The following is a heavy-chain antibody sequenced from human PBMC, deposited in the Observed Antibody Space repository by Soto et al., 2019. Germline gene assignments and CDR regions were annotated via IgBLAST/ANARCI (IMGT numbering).Heavy chain of an antibody. J-gene: IGHJ6*02. CDR3: ATEIREAVGRGHHYYGIDV. D-gene: IGHD6-13*01. CDR1: GFNFRNYD. CDR2: IGTIGDT. Sequence: GGSLRLSCAASGFNFRNYDMHWVRHVPGKGREWVSAIGTIGDTYYRDSVKGRFTISREDAKYSLYLQMNSLTAGDTAVYYCATEIREAVGRGHHYYGIDVWGQGTTVTASS. V-gene: IGHV3-13*04.